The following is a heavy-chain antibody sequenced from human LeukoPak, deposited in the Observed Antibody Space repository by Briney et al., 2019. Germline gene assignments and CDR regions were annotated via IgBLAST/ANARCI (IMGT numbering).Heavy chain of an antibody. V-gene: IGHV1-46*01. CDR2: INPSGGST. D-gene: IGHD3-22*01. CDR3: ARDYYDSSGYYRHTSKYYFDY. Sequence: ASVKVSCKASGYTFTSYYMHWVRQAPGQGLEWMGIINPSGGSTSYALKFQGRVTMTRDTSTSTVYMELSSLRSEDTAVYYCARDYYDSSGYYRHTSKYYFDYWGQGTLVTVSS. J-gene: IGHJ4*02. CDR1: GYTFTSYY.